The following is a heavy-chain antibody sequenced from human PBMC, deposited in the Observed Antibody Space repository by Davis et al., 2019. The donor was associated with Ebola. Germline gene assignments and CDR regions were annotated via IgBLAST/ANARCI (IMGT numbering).Heavy chain of an antibody. J-gene: IGHJ6*02. V-gene: IGHV3-30*02. CDR3: ASSGWYAGYYYYYGMDI. Sequence: PGGSLSLSCAASGFTFSSYGMHWVRQAPGKGLEWVAFIRNDGSNKYYADPVKGRVTISRDNAKNSLYLQMNSLRAEDTAVYYCASSGWYAGYYYYYGMDIWGQGTTVTVSS. D-gene: IGHD6-19*01. CDR1: GFTFSSYG. CDR2: IRNDGSNK.